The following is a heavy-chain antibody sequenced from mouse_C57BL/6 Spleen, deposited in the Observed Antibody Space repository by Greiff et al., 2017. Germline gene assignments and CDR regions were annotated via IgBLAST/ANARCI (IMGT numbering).Heavy chain of an antibody. J-gene: IGHJ4*01. CDR3: AMYFGSSDYYAMDY. D-gene: IGHD1-1*01. Sequence: QVQLQQPGAELVRPGSSVKLSCKASGYTFTSYWMHLVKQRPIQGLEWIGNIDPSDSGTHYNQKFKDKATFTVDKSPSTAYMQFSSLTSEDSAVYYGAMYFGSSDYYAMDYWGQGTSVTVSS. CDR1: GYTFTSYW. V-gene: IGHV1-52*01. CDR2: IDPSDSGT.